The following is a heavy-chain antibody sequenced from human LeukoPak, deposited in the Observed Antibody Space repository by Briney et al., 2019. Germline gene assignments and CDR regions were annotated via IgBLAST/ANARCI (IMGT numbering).Heavy chain of an antibody. V-gene: IGHV3-48*04. CDR2: IRSSAKTM. Sequence: GGSLRLSCAASGFTFSSFSMNWVRQAPGKGLEWVSDIRSSAKTMNYADSVKGRFTISRDNAKNSLYLQMNSLRAEDTAVYYCAKGPLIEVAGTTWDYWGQGTLVTVSS. CDR3: AKGPLIEVAGTTWDY. CDR1: GFTFSSFS. J-gene: IGHJ4*02. D-gene: IGHD6-19*01.